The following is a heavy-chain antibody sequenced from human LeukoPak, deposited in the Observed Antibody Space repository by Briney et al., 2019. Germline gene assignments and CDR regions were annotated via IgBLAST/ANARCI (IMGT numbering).Heavy chain of an antibody. V-gene: IGHV3-66*01. Sequence: GGSLRLSCAPSGFTFNTYSMNWVRQAPGKGLEWVSVLYSGGDTYYADSVKGRFTISRDNSNNTLCLQMNSLRAEDTAVYYCARGVYTSGWLDYWGQGTLVTVSS. CDR1: GFTFNTYS. J-gene: IGHJ4*02. CDR3: ARGVYTSGWLDY. D-gene: IGHD6-19*01. CDR2: LYSGGDT.